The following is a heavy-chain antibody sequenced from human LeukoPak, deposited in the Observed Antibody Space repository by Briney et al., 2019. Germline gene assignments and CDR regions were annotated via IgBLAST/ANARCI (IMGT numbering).Heavy chain of an antibody. D-gene: IGHD3-22*01. V-gene: IGHV4-38-2*01. Sequence: SETLSLTCAVSGYSISSGYCWGWIRQPPGKGLEWIGSIYHSGSTYYNPSLKSRVTISVDTYKNQFSLKLSSVTAADTAVYYCARRQYYYDSSGYYSRPDYWGQGTLVTVSS. J-gene: IGHJ4*02. CDR3: ARRQYYYDSSGYYSRPDY. CDR2: IYHSGST. CDR1: GYSISSGYC.